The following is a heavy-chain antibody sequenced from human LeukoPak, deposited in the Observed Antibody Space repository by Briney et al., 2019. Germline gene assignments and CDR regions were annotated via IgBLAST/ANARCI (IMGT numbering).Heavy chain of an antibody. D-gene: IGHD5-18*01. CDR3: ARDPKRTAMDFDY. Sequence: GGSLRLSCAASGFTFSSYEMNWVRQAPGKGLEWVSSISSSSSYIYYADSVKGRFTISRDNAKNSLYLQMNSLRAEDTAVYYCARDPKRTAMDFDYWGQGTLVTVSS. V-gene: IGHV3-21*01. CDR1: GFTFSSYE. CDR2: ISSSSSYI. J-gene: IGHJ4*02.